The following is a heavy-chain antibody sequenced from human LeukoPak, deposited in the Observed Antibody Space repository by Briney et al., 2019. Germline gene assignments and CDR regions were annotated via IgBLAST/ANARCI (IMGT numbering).Heavy chain of an antibody. D-gene: IGHD1-7*01. Sequence: GGSLRLSCAASGFTFDDYGMSWVRQAPGKGLEWVSGINWNGGSTGYADSVKGRFTISSDNAKNSLYLQMNSLRAEDTALYYCARDMELELRRGPYYYYYMDVWGKGTTVTVSS. CDR3: ARDMELELRRGPYYYYYMDV. V-gene: IGHV3-20*04. J-gene: IGHJ6*03. CDR2: INWNGGST. CDR1: GFTFDDYG.